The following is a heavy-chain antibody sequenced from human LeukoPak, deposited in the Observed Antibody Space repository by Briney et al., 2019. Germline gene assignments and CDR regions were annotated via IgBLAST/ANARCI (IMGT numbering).Heavy chain of an antibody. D-gene: IGHD3-16*02. Sequence: GGSLRLSCAASGFTVSSNYMSWVRQAPGKGLEWVSIIYTGGNTYYADSVKGRFTISRDNSKNTLYLQMNSLRAEDTAVYYCARRVWGSNRYTDCWGQGTLVTVSS. V-gene: IGHV3-53*01. CDR1: GFTVSSNY. J-gene: IGHJ4*02. CDR2: IYTGGNT. CDR3: ARRVWGSNRYTDC.